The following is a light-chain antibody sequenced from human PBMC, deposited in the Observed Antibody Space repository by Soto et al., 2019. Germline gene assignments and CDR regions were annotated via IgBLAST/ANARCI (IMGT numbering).Light chain of an antibody. Sequence: DLQMTQSPSSLSASVGDRVTITCRASQGIGNDLGWYQQKPGKAPKRLIYAASSLQGGVPSRFSGSGSGTEFTLTISSLQPEDFATYYCLQHNGYPLTFGGGTKVEIK. CDR3: LQHNGYPLT. V-gene: IGKV1-17*01. J-gene: IGKJ4*01. CDR2: AAS. CDR1: QGIGND.